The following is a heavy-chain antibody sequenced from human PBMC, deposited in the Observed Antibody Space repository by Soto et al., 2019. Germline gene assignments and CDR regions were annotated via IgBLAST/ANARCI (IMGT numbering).Heavy chain of an antibody. J-gene: IGHJ5*02. D-gene: IGHD1-1*01. CDR3: ASHDPSARFDP. V-gene: IGHV1-2*02. CDR1: RYIFTAYY. CDR2: INPNNGAT. Sequence: QVQLVQSGAEVKKPGASVKVSCKAPRYIFTAYYMHWVRQAPGQGLEWMGWINPNNGATNYGLRFQGRVTMTRDTSISTAYMDLSSLRSDDTAVYYCASHDPSARFDPWGQGTLVIVSS.